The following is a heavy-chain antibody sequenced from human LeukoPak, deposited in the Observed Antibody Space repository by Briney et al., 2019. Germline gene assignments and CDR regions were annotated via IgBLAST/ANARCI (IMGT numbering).Heavy chain of an antibody. J-gene: IGHJ4*02. D-gene: IGHD2-15*01. CDR3: ARVPSGDRYCSGGSCYSVY. CDR1: GFTFSSYS. CDR2: ISSSSSTI. Sequence: GGSLRLSCAASGFTFSSYSMNWVRQAPGKGLEWVSYISSSSSTIYYADSVKGRFTISRDNAKNSLYLQMNSLRAEDTAVYYCARVPSGDRYCSGGSCYSVYWGQGTLVTVSS. V-gene: IGHV3-48*04.